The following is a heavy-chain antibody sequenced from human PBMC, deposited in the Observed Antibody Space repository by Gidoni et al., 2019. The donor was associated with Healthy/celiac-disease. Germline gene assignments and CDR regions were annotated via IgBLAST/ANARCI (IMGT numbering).Heavy chain of an antibody. J-gene: IGHJ4*02. Sequence: QLQLQESGPGLVKPSETLSLTCTVSGVAISSSDYYWGWVRQPPGKGLEWIGTLYYRGDTYYNPSLKSRVTISVDMSRNQFSLWLTSVTAADTAMYYCARDVRYSSSWSHFDYWGQGILVTVSS. CDR3: ARDVRYSSSWSHFDY. CDR1: GVAISSSDYY. V-gene: IGHV4-39*07. D-gene: IGHD6-13*01. CDR2: LYYRGDT.